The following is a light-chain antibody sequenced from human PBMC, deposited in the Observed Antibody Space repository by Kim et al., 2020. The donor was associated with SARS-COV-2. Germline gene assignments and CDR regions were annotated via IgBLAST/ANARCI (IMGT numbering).Light chain of an antibody. CDR1: YLVNKY. J-gene: IGLJ1*01. V-gene: IGLV3-1*01. Sequence: SYELTQPPSVSVSPGQTASITCPGDYLVNKYACWYKQKPGQSPVLVIYQDDKRSSGIPERFSGSNSGNTATLTISGTQTMDEADYYCQAWDSSTYVFGTGTKVTV. CDR3: QAWDSSTYV. CDR2: QDD.